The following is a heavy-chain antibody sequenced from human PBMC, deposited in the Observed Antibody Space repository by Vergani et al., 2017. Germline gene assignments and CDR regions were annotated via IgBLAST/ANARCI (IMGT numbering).Heavy chain of an antibody. V-gene: IGHV4-39*01. D-gene: IGHD6-19*01. CDR3: ARHSTVEWLVKLGWIDP. J-gene: IGHJ5*02. CDR1: GASIRSRNYY. Sequence: QLQLQESGPGLVKPSATLSLTCSVSGASIRSRNYYWGWIRQPTGTGLEWIASIYYSGSTYYNPSLKSRVTISVDTSKNHFSLRLSSVTAADTAVYFCARHSTVEWLVKLGWIDPWGQGILVTVSS. CDR2: IYYSGST.